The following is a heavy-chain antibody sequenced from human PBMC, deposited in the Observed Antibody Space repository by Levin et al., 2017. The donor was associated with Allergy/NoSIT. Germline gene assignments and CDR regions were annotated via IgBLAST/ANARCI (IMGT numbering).Heavy chain of an antibody. CDR3: ARGVDTGGYSY. CDR1: GGSMSPYY. CDR2: VFHSGST. J-gene: IGHJ4*02. V-gene: IGHV4-59*01. D-gene: IGHD3-16*02. Sequence: SQTLSLTCTVSGGSMSPYYWTWIRQPPGMGLEWLGYVFHSGSTNYNPSLRSRVSMSIDTSRNQFSLKLSSVITADTAVYYCARGVDTGGYSYWGQGTLVTVSS.